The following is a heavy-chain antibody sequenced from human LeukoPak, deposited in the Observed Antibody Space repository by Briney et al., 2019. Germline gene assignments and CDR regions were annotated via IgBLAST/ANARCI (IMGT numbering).Heavy chain of an antibody. V-gene: IGHV5-51*01. J-gene: IGHJ3*02. CDR1: GYSFTSYW. CDR2: IYPGDSDT. Sequence: GESLKISCKGSGYSFTSYWIGWVRQMPGKGLEWMGIIYPGDSDTRYSPSFQGQVTISADKSISTAYLQWSSLKASDTAMYYCAGDSSGYYWEHAFDIWDQGTMVTVSS. CDR3: AGDSSGYYWEHAFDI. D-gene: IGHD3-22*01.